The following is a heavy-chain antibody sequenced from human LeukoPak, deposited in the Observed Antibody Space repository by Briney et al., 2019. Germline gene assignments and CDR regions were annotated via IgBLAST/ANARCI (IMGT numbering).Heavy chain of an antibody. CDR3: ARTPEGGYTYGYFYYYYMDV. J-gene: IGHJ6*03. CDR2: IYYSGST. D-gene: IGHD5-18*01. Sequence: SETLSLTCTVSGGSISSYYWSWIRQPPGKGLEWIGYIYYSGSTNYNPSLKSRVTISVDTYKTQFSLKLTSVTAADTAVYYCARTPEGGYTYGYFYYYYMDVWGKGTTVTISS. CDR1: GGSISSYY. V-gene: IGHV4-59*01.